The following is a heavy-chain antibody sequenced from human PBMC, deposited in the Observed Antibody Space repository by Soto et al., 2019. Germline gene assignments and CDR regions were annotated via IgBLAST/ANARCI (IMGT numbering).Heavy chain of an antibody. CDR2: TYYRSKWYN. D-gene: IGHD6-19*01. CDR1: GDSVSSNSAA. CDR3: ARGGQWLVYYYYYYGMDV. J-gene: IGHJ6*02. V-gene: IGHV6-1*01. Sequence: PSQTLSLTCAISGDSVSSNSAAWNWIRQSPSRGLEWLGRTYYRSKWYNDYAVSVKSRITINPDTSKNQFSLQLNSVTPEDTAVYYCARGGQWLVYYYYYYGMDVWGQGTTVTVSS.